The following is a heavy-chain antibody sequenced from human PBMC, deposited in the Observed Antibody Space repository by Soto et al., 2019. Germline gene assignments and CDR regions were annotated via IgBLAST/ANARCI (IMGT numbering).Heavy chain of an antibody. CDR3: AGNPKHIFFGVVIIRDYYYGMDV. CDR2: IYYSGTT. D-gene: IGHD3-3*01. J-gene: IGHJ6*02. V-gene: IGHV4-39*01. CDR1: GSSISSSSYY. Sequence: SETLSLTCTVSGSSISSSSYYRGWIRQPPGKGMEWIGSIYYSGTTYYNPSLKRRVTISVDTSKNQFSLKLSSVTAADTAVYYCAGNPKHIFFGVVIIRDYYYGMDVWGQGTTVTVSS.